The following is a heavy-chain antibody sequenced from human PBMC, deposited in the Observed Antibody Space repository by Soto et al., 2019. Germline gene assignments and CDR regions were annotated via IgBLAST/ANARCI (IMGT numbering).Heavy chain of an antibody. D-gene: IGHD2-21*02. CDR1: GGSISSEYYH. CDR2: IHYSGSV. Sequence: SETLPLTCTVSGGSISSEYYHWTWIRQAPGKGLEWIGYIHYSGSVHYNPSLQSRLTMSVDTSKNLFSLKLSSVTAADTAVYFCAREVYGGDRDYYGLDFWGQGTTVTVSS. J-gene: IGHJ6*02. V-gene: IGHV4-30-4*01. CDR3: AREVYGGDRDYYGLDF.